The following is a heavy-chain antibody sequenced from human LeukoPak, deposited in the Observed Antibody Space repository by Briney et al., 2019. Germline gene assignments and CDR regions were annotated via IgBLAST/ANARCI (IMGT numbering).Heavy chain of an antibody. J-gene: IGHJ4*02. Sequence: GGSLRLSCAASGFTFSSYGMHWVRQAPGKVLEWVSSISSSSSYIYYADSVKGRFTISRDNAKNSLYLQMNSLRAEDTAVYYCARDGRAVAGEHDYWGQGTLVTVSS. CDR3: ARDGRAVAGEHDY. CDR1: GFTFSSYG. CDR2: ISSSSSYI. D-gene: IGHD6-19*01. V-gene: IGHV3-21*01.